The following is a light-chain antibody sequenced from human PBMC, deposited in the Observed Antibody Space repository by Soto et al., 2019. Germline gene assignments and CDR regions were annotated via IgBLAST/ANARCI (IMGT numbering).Light chain of an antibody. J-gene: IGKJ4*01. Sequence: EIVMTQSPVTLSVSPGERVTLSCRASQSVSTDLAWYQQKPGQAPRLLIYSASTGATGVPARFSASGSGTEFTLTISSLQSEDFAVYYCQQYNNWPLTFGGGTKVDIK. CDR1: QSVSTD. CDR3: QQYNNWPLT. CDR2: SAS. V-gene: IGKV3D-15*01.